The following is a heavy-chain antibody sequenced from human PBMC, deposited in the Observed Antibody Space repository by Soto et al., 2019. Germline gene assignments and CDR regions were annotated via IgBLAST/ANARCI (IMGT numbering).Heavy chain of an antibody. CDR1: GGTSSDYA. CDR3: AGAFKYGSGTFDNIDV. V-gene: IGHV1-69*01. D-gene: IGHD3-10*01. CDR2: IIPIFGTA. Sequence: QVLLVQSGTEVKKPGSSVKVSCQASGGTSSDYALTWVRQASGQGLEWMGGIIPIFGTANYAQRFQGRVSITADESSSTADMGLSSLKSDDTAVYYCAGAFKYGSGTFDNIDVWGHGTMVMVSS. J-gene: IGHJ3*01.